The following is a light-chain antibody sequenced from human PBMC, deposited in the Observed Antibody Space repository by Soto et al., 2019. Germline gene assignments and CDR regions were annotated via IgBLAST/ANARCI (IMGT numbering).Light chain of an antibody. CDR3: QQYGSAPRT. CDR1: QSVSSNY. V-gene: IGKV3-20*01. Sequence: EIVLTQSPGTLSLYPGERSTLSCMASQSVSSNYLAWYQQKGGQAPRLLIYGASTRTTGITDRFSGSGSGTDFTLTINRLEPEDFAVYYCQQYGSAPRTVGQGTKVDIK. CDR2: GAS. J-gene: IGKJ1*01.